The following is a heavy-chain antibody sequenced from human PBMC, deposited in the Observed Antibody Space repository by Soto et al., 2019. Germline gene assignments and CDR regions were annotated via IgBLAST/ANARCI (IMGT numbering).Heavy chain of an antibody. CDR2: INSDGRIT. CDR1: GFTFSSYW. Sequence: GGSLRLSCAASGFTFSSYWMHWVRQAPGKGLVWVSRINSDGRITTYADSVKGRFTVSRDNAKNTLYLEMNSLRPEDTAVYYCARVGTGYYYKDVWGKGTKVTVSS. CDR3: ARVGTGYYYKDV. J-gene: IGHJ6*03. D-gene: IGHD1-1*01. V-gene: IGHV3-74*01.